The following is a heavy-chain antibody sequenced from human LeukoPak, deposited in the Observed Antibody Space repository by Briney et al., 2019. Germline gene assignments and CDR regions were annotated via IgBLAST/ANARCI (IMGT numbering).Heavy chain of an antibody. CDR1: GFNFSSYS. Sequence: GGSLRLSCAASGFNFSSYSMNWVRQAPGKGLEWVSSISSSSTYIDYADSVKGRFTISRDNAKNSLYLQMNSLRAEDTAVHYCARDCTSTNCYIFFYWGQGTLVTVSS. CDR2: ISSSSTYI. D-gene: IGHD2-2*01. J-gene: IGHJ4*02. CDR3: ARDCTSTNCYIFFY. V-gene: IGHV3-21*01.